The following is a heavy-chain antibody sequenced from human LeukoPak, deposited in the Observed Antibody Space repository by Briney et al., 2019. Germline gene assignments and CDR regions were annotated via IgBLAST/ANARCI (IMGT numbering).Heavy chain of an antibody. V-gene: IGHV3-72*01. CDR1: GFSFSDHY. Sequence: GGSLRLSCAAAGFSFSDHYMGWVRQAPGKGLEWGGRTRNKANSYTTAYAAAVKSRFTISRDDSKSSLYLQMNSLKTEETAVYYCARVGYRAVSSFDYWGQGNLVTVSS. J-gene: IGHJ4*02. D-gene: IGHD5-12*01. CDR3: ARVGYRAVSSFDY. CDR2: TRNKANSYTT.